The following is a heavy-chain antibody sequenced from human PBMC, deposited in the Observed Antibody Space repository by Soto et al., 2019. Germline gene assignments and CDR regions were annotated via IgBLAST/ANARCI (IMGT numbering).Heavy chain of an antibody. CDR3: ASLNSSSWHNWFDP. CDR1: GGSISSSSYY. Sequence: TSETLSLTCTVSGGSISSSSYYWGWIRQPPGKGLEWIGSIYYSGSTYYNPSLKSRVTISVDTSKNQFSLKLSSVTAADTAVYYCASLNSSSWHNWFDPWGQGTLVTVSS. J-gene: IGHJ5*02. D-gene: IGHD6-13*01. V-gene: IGHV4-39*01. CDR2: IYYSGST.